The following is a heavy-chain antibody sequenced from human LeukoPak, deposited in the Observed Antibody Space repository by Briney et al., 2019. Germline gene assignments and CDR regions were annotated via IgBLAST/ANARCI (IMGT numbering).Heavy chain of an antibody. D-gene: IGHD6-13*01. CDR1: GFTFSSYA. J-gene: IGHJ3*02. Sequence: GGVLLLSCAAAGFTFSSYAMQGGRRAPGKGLEGGAVISYDGSNKYYADSVKGRFTISRDNSKTTLYLQMNSLRAEDTAVYYCARDLSRRYSSSFDAFDIWGQGTMVTVSS. V-gene: IGHV3-30*04. CDR2: ISYDGSNK. CDR3: ARDLSRRYSSSFDAFDI.